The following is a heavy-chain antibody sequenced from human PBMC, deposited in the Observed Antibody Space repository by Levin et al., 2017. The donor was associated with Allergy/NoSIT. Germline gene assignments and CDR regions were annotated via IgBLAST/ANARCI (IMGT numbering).Heavy chain of an antibody. D-gene: IGHD6-25*01. J-gene: IGHJ6*03. Sequence: RASETLSLTCTVSGASIRSGGYYWTWIRQHPGKGLEWIGSIYYRGNYYYNPSLSSRLTISVDTSKNQFSLKLHSVTAADTAVYYCARHGFYYYYMDVWGNGTTVTVSS. CDR3: ARHGFYYYYMDV. V-gene: IGHV4-31*03. CDR2: IYYRGNY. CDR1: GASIRSGGYY.